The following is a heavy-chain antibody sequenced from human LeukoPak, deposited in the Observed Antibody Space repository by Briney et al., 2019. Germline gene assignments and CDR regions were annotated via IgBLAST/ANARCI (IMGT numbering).Heavy chain of an antibody. CDR2: IYHSGST. CDR1: GGSISSGGYS. CDR3: GYGSQGPFDY. V-gene: IGHV4-30-2*01. J-gene: IGHJ4*02. Sequence: SETLSLTCAVSGGSISSGGYSWSWVRQPPGKGLEWIGYIYHSGSTYYNPSLKSRATISVDRSKNQFSLKLSSVTAADTAVYYCGYGSQGPFDYWGQGTLVTVSS. D-gene: IGHD4-17*01.